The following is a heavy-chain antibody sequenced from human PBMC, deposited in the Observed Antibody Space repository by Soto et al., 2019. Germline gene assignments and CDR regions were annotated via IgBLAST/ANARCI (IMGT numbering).Heavy chain of an antibody. CDR3: ARGPGTMARAVVMY. J-gene: IGHJ4*02. V-gene: IGHV4-30-4*01. D-gene: IGHD3-10*01. CDR1: GDSLSSVDYY. Sequence: QVYLQESGPGLVKPSQTLFLPSTVSGDSLSSVDYYWRWLRQPPGKVLEWIGYIFYTGSTYYNPSLRRRVPISVDTSKNQCSMKVNSVVAAATAVYYCARGPGTMARAVVMYWWQGTLITVSS. CDR2: IFYTGST.